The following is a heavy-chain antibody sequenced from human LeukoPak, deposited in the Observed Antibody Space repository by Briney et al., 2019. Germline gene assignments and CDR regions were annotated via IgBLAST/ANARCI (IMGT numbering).Heavy chain of an antibody. Sequence: PWGSLTLSCAASGFTFSSYDMSWVRQAPGKGLEWISSITGSGGSTYYADSVKGRFTISRDNSKNTLYLQMNSLRAEDTAVYYCAELGITMIGGVWGKGTTVTISS. CDR3: AELGITMIGGV. CDR1: GFTFSSYD. V-gene: IGHV3-23*01. J-gene: IGHJ6*04. CDR2: ITGSGGST. D-gene: IGHD3-10*02.